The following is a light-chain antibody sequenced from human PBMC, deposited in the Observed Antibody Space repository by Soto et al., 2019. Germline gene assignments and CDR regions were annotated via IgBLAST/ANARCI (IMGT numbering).Light chain of an antibody. CDR1: ESISNNY. J-gene: IGKJ1*01. Sequence: EIVLTQSPDTLSLSPGEEATLSCRTSESISNNYLAWYQQKAGQAPRLLIYGASGRASGIPDRFSGSGSGTDFTLTIRRLEPEDFAVYYFQQYGTSPTWTFGQGTNVEVK. CDR2: GAS. V-gene: IGKV3-20*01. CDR3: QQYGTSPTWT.